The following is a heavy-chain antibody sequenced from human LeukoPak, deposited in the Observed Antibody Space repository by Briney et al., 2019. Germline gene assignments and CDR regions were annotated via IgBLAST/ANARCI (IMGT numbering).Heavy chain of an antibody. CDR2: FGRSGSDT. CDR3: ARDWEYSYGYYYGMDV. CDR1: GFTFGTSA. V-gene: IGHV3-23*01. Sequence: GGSLRLSCAASGFTFGTSAMSWVRQAPGKGPEWVSTFGRSGSDTYYSDSVKGRFTIFRDNSKNTLYLQMNSLRAEDTAVYYCARDWEYSYGYYYGMDVWGQGTTVTVSS. D-gene: IGHD5-18*01. J-gene: IGHJ6*02.